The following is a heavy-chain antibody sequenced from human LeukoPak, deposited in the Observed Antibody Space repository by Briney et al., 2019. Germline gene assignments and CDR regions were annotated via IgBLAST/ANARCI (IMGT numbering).Heavy chain of an antibody. J-gene: IGHJ4*02. CDR1: GGTFSSYA. CDR2: IIPIFGTA. Sequence: SVKVSCKASGGTFSSYAISWVRQAPGQALEWMGGIIPIFGTANYAQKFQGRVTITADESTSTAYMELSSLRSEDTAVYYCARANYGYPYYFDYWGQGTLVTVSS. CDR3: ARANYGYPYYFDY. D-gene: IGHD5-18*01. V-gene: IGHV1-69*13.